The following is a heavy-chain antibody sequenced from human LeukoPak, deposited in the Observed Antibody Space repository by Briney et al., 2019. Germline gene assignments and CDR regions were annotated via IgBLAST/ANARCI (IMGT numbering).Heavy chain of an antibody. CDR2: IKEDGSEK. V-gene: IGHV3-7*01. CDR3: AKGGGSYSGY. J-gene: IGHJ4*02. Sequence: GGSLRLSCAVSGFTFSSYWMTWVRQAPGKGLEWVANIKEDGSEKNYMDSVKGRFTISRDNAKNSLYLQMNSLRAEDTAVYYCAKGGGSYSGYWGQGTLVTVSS. D-gene: IGHD1-26*01. CDR1: GFTFSSYW.